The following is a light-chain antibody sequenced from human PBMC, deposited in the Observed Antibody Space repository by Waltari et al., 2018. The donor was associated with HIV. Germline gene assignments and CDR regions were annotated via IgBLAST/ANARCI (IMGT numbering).Light chain of an antibody. CDR1: SSNIGSNT. CDR3: AAWDDSLNVVV. V-gene: IGLV1-44*01. CDR2: SNN. Sequence: QSVLTQPHSASGTPGQRVTISCSGSSSNIGSNTVNWYQHLPGPAPTLLISSNNQRPSGVPDRFSGSKSGTSASLAISGLQSEDEADYYCAAWDDSLNVVVIGGGTKLTVL. J-gene: IGLJ3*02.